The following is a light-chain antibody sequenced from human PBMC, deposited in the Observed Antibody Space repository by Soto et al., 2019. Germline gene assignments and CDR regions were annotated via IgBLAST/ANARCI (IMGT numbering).Light chain of an antibody. Sequence: EIVLTQSPGTLSLSPGEIATLSCRASQSVSSNSLAWYQQRPGHAPRPLIYGASSRATGIPDRFSGSGSGTDFTLTISRLEPEDFAVDNGQQYGSSPRTFGQGTKVEIK. CDR3: QQYGSSPRT. CDR2: GAS. CDR1: QSVSSNS. J-gene: IGKJ1*01. V-gene: IGKV3-20*01.